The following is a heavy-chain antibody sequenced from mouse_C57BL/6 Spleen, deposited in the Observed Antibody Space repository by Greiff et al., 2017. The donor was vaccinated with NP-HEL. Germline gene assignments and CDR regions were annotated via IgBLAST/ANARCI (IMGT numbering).Heavy chain of an antibody. V-gene: IGHV5-17*01. CDR1: GFTFSDYG. J-gene: IGHJ3*01. CDR3: AKKSTMVTPFAY. Sequence: EVKVVESGGGLVKPGGSLKLSCAASGFTFSDYGMHWVRQAPEKGLEWVAYISSGSSTIYYADTVKGRFTISRDNAKNTLFLQMTSLRSEDTAMYYCAKKSTMVTPFAYWGQGTLVTVSA. D-gene: IGHD2-2*01. CDR2: ISSGSSTI.